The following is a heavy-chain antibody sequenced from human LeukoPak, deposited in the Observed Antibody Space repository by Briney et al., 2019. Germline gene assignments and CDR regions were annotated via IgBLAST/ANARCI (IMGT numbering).Heavy chain of an antibody. CDR3: APEGNYYGSGSYFDY. CDR1: GFTFSSYS. Sequence: GGSLRLSCAASGFTFSSYSMNWVRQAPGKGLEWVSYISSSSSTIYYVDSVKGRLTISRDNAKNSLYLQMNSLRAEDTAVYYCAPEGNYYGSGSYFDYWGQGTLVTVSS. CDR2: ISSSSSTI. J-gene: IGHJ4*02. V-gene: IGHV3-48*01. D-gene: IGHD3-10*01.